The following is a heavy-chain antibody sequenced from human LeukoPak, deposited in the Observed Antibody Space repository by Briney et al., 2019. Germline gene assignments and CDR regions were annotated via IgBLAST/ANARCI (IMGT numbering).Heavy chain of an antibody. D-gene: IGHD3-22*01. V-gene: IGHV4-39*07. J-gene: IGHJ4*02. CDR1: GGSISSSTDY. Sequence: SETLSLTCTVSGGSISSSTDYWGWIRQAPGKGLEWIGSIYYHENTYYNSSLKSRVTISVDTSKNQFSLRLSSVTAADTAVYYCARTPIYYFDNSGYYNWGQGTLVTVSS. CDR3: ARTPIYYFDNSGYYN. CDR2: IYYHENT.